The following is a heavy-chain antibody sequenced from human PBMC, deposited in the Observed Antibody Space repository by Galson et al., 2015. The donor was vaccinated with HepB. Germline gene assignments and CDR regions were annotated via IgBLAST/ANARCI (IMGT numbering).Heavy chain of an antibody. D-gene: IGHD1-7*01. J-gene: IGHJ4*02. V-gene: IGHV3-66*01. CDR2: IYSKGDT. CDR3: TRNTGELGY. Sequence: SRRLPWAASGVTAGNTFFSWVRQAPGKGLEWVSLIYSKGDTSYADSVKGRFLISRDSYKNMVYLQMDSLRVGDTAIYYCTRNTGELGYWGQGTLVSVSS. CDR1: GVTAGNTF.